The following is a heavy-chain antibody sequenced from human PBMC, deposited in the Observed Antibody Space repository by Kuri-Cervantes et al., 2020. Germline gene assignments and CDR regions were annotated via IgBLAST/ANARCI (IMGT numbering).Heavy chain of an antibody. D-gene: IGHD3-22*01. J-gene: IGHJ6*03. CDR1: GYIFTSYG. V-gene: IGHV1-18*01. CDR2: ISDYNGNT. CDR3: AREYYYDSSGYYYYYYYYMDV. Sequence: ASVKVSCKASGYIFTSYGISWVRQAPGQGLEWMGWISDYNGNTNVAQKLQGRVTMTTDTSTTTAYMELRSLRSDDTAVYYCAREYYYDSSGYYYYYYYYMDVWGKGTTVTVSS.